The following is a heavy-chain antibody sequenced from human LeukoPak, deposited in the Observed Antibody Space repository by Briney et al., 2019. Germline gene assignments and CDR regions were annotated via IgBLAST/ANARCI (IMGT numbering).Heavy chain of an antibody. CDR3: AREDYYDSSGFGGGY. CDR1: GFTFSSYW. V-gene: IGHV3-7*03. CDR2: INHNGNVN. D-gene: IGHD3-22*01. J-gene: IGHJ4*02. Sequence: GGSLRLSCAASGFTFSSYWMNWARQAPGKGLEWVASINHNGNVNYYVDSVKGRFTISRDNAKNSLYLQMSNLRAEDTAVYYCAREDYYDSSGFGGGYWGQGTLVTVSS.